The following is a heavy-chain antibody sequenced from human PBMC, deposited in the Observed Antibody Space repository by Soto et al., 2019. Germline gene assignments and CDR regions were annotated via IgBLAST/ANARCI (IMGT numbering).Heavy chain of an antibody. D-gene: IGHD6-13*01. Sequence: PGGSLRLSCAASGFRFSSHNMTWVRQDPGKGLEWVSGLSDSGGSIYYADSVKGRFTISRDNSMNTLYLQMNTLRAEDTAVYYCAKVSSSWYAGFFDLWGQGTLVTVSS. CDR2: LSDSGGSI. V-gene: IGHV3-23*01. CDR1: GFRFSSHN. J-gene: IGHJ4*02. CDR3: AKVSSSWYAGFFDL.